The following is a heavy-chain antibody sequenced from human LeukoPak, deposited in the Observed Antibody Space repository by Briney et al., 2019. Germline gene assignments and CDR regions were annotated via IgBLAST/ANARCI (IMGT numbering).Heavy chain of an antibody. CDR3: IRGSSSWSPGMSFDI. J-gene: IGHJ3*02. Sequence: GGSLRLSCAASGFTFSSYSMNWIRQAPGKGLEWVALIRSKTYGGTTEYAASVKGRFTMSRDDSKSIAYLQMNSLKIEDTAVYYCIRGSSSWSPGMSFDIWGQGTMVTVSS. V-gene: IGHV3-49*03. D-gene: IGHD6-6*01. CDR1: GFTFSSYS. CDR2: IRSKTYGGTT.